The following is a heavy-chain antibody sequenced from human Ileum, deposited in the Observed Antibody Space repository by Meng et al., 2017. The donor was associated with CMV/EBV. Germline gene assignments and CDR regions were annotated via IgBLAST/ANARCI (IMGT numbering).Heavy chain of an antibody. D-gene: IGHD2-2*01. CDR1: GYSITSGYY. Sequence: GSLRLSCSVSGYSITSGYYWGWIRQPPGKGLEWIGSIYHSGSSYHNPSLKSRVTISVDTSKNQFSLNLSSVTAADTAVYHCARASRGNSSPSCYSMDVWGQGTTVTVSS. V-gene: IGHV4-38-2*02. CDR2: IYHSGSS. CDR3: ARASRGNSSPSCYSMDV. J-gene: IGHJ6*02.